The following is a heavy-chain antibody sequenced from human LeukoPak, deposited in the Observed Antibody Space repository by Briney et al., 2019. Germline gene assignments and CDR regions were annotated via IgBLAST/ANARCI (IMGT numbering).Heavy chain of an antibody. CDR1: GGSISSYY. V-gene: IGHV4-59*01. Sequence: SETLSLTCTVSGGSISSYYWSWIRQPPGKGLEWIGYIYYSGSTNYNPSLKSRVTISVDTSKNQFSLKLSSVTAADTAVYYCARARYSFFDYWGQGTLVTVSS. J-gene: IGHJ4*02. CDR3: ARARYSFFDY. D-gene: IGHD5-18*01. CDR2: IYYSGST.